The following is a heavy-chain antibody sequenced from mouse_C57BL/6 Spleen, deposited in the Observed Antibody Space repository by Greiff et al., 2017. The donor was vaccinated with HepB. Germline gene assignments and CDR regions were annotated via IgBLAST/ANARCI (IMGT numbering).Heavy chain of an antibody. J-gene: IGHJ4*01. D-gene: IGHD2-5*01. CDR2: INPNNGGT. V-gene: IGHV1-26*01. Sequence: EVQLQQSGPELVKPGASVKISCKASGYTFTDYYMNWVKQSHGKSLEWIGDINPNNGGTSYNQKFKGKATLTVDKSSSTAYMELRSLTSEDSAVYYCARGYSNYLYAMDYWGQGTSVTVSS. CDR1: GYTFTDYY. CDR3: ARGYSNYLYAMDY.